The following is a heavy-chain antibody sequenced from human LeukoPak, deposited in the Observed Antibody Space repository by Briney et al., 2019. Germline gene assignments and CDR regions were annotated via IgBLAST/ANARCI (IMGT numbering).Heavy chain of an antibody. V-gene: IGHV1-18*01. Sequence: ASVKVSCKASGGTFSSYAISWVRQAPGQGLEWMGWISAYNGNTNYAQKLQGRVTMTTDTSTSTAYMELRSLRSDDTAVYYCARDRIAVAGTGFDYWGQGTLVTVSS. J-gene: IGHJ4*02. CDR1: GGTFSSYA. CDR3: ARDRIAVAGTGFDY. CDR2: ISAYNGNT. D-gene: IGHD6-19*01.